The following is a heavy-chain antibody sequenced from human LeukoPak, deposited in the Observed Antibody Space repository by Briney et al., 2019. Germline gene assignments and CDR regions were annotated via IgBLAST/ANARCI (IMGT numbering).Heavy chain of an antibody. J-gene: IGHJ5*02. CDR3: ARHIGYYDILTGYYWRGSRSGPVGWFDP. V-gene: IGHV3-21*01. Sequence: PGGSLRLSCAASGFTFNSYTMNWVRQAPGKGLEWVSSISTSSSYIYYADSVKGRFTISRDNAKKSLYLQMNSLRADDTAVYYCARHIGYYDILTGYYWRGSRSGPVGWFDPWGQGTLVTVSS. CDR2: ISTSSSYI. CDR1: GFTFNSYT. D-gene: IGHD3-9*01.